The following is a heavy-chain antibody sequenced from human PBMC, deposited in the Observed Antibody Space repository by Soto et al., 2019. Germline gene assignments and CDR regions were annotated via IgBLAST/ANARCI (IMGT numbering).Heavy chain of an antibody. CDR2: ISDSGSTT. V-gene: IGHV3-23*01. CDR3: AKAYHLVTVVAWFYP. Sequence: GGSLRLSCTTSGFTFSSYAMSWVRQAPGKGLEWVSSISDSGSTTYYADSVKGRFTISRDNSKNTLYLQVNSLRAEDTAVYYCAKAYHLVTVVAWFYPWGQGTLVTVSS. D-gene: IGHD2-15*01. CDR1: GFTFSSYA. J-gene: IGHJ5*02.